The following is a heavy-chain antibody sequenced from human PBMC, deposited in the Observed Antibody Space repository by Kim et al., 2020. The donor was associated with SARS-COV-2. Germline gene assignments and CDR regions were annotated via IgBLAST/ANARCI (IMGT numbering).Heavy chain of an antibody. CDR1: GGSISSYY. J-gene: IGHJ6*02. Sequence: SETLSLTCTVSGGSISSYYWSWVRQPPGKGLEWIGYIYYSGSTNYNPSLKSRVTISVDTSKNQFSLRLSSVTAADTAVYYCARHGGTTRGYYYNMDVWGQGTTVTVSS. CDR3: ARHGGTTRGYYYNMDV. V-gene: IGHV4-59*13. D-gene: IGHD2-2*01. CDR2: IYYSGST.